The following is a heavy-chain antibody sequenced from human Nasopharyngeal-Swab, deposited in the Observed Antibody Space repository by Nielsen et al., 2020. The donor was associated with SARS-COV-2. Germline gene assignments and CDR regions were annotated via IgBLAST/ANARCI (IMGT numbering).Heavy chain of an antibody. CDR2: IYYGST. Sequence: SETLSLTCTVSGGSITSDYWSWIRLPPGKRLESIGYIYYGSTSYNPSLQSRVTMSVDTSKNQLSLTLTSVTTDDTAIYYCARRRTQWAPFDLWGQGTLVTVSS. CDR3: ARRRTQWAPFDL. D-gene: IGHD6-19*01. V-gene: IGHV4-59*01. J-gene: IGHJ4*02. CDR1: GGSITSDY.